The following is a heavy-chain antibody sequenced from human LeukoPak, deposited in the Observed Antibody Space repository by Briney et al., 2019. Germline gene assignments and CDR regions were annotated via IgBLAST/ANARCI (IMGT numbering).Heavy chain of an antibody. Sequence: GGSLRLSCAASGFTFSGSPILWVRQASGKGLEWVGRIRSKADNYATAYAASVQGRCTISRDDSKNTAYLQLNSLKTEDTAVYYCTQSNYWGQGALLTVSS. CDR1: GFTFSGSP. CDR3: TQSNY. CDR2: IRSKADNYAT. V-gene: IGHV3-73*01. J-gene: IGHJ4*02.